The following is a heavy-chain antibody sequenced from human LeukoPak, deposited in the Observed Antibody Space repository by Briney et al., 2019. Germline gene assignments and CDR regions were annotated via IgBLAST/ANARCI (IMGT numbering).Heavy chain of an antibody. CDR2: IYHSGST. V-gene: IGHV4-38-2*01. D-gene: IGHD5-18*01. CDR3: ARGRGYSYCSHWYFDL. Sequence: PSETLSLTCADSGYSISSGYCWGWVRQPPGKGLEWIGSIYHSGSTDYNPSLKTQVPISVDTSRSKFSLKLSSVTAADKAVYSCARGRGYSYCSHWYFDLWGRGTLVTVSS. CDR1: GYSISSGYC. J-gene: IGHJ2*01.